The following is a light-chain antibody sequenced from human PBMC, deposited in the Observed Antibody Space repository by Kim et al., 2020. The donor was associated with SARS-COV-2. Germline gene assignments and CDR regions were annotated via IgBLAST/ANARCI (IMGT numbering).Light chain of an antibody. J-gene: IGKJ4*01. Sequence: SVGDRFTITCRASQSISSWLAWYQQKPGKAPKLLIYKASSLESGVPSRFSGSGSGTEFTLTISSLQPDDFATYYCQQYNSYSRTFGGGTKVDIK. CDR2: KAS. CDR1: QSISSW. CDR3: QQYNSYSRT. V-gene: IGKV1-5*03.